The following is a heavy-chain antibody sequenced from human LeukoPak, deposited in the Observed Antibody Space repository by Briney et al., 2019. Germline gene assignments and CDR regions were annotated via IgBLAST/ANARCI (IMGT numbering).Heavy chain of an antibody. CDR3: ASRGRTMIVVVITTWYFQH. D-gene: IGHD3-22*01. V-gene: IGHV1-18*01. CDR2: ISAYNGNT. J-gene: IGHJ1*01. CDR1: GYTFTSYG. Sequence: ASVKVSCKASGYTFTSYGISWVRQAPGQGLEWMGWISAYNGNTNYAQKLQGRVTMTTDTSTSTAYMELRSLRSDDTAVYYCASRGRTMIVVVITTWYFQHWGQGTLVTVSS.